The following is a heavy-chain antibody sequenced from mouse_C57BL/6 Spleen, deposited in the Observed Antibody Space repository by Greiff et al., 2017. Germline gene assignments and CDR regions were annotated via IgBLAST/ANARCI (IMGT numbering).Heavy chain of an antibody. CDR2: ISRGSSTT. D-gene: IGHD4-1*01. V-gene: IGHV5-17*01. Sequence: EVLLVESGGGLVKPGGSLKLSCAASGFTFSDYGMHWVRQGPEKGLEWVAYISRGSSTTYYAHTVKGRYTMSTDNSKNTLFLQMTSLRAEDTAMYYYAITGRGYYYAMDYWGQGTSVTVYS. J-gene: IGHJ4*01. CDR1: GFTFSDYG. CDR3: AITGRGYYYAMDY.